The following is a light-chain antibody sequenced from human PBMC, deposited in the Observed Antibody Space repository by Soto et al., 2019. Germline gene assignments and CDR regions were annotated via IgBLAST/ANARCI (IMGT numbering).Light chain of an antibody. CDR3: QQYGSSSYT. CDR1: QSVSSTY. Sequence: EIVLTQSPGTLSLSPGERATLSCRASQSVSSTYLAWYQQNPGQAPRLLIYGASSRATGIPDRFSGSGSGMDCTITISRLEHEDFAVYFCQQYGSSSYTCGQGTKLEIK. V-gene: IGKV3-20*01. CDR2: GAS. J-gene: IGKJ2*01.